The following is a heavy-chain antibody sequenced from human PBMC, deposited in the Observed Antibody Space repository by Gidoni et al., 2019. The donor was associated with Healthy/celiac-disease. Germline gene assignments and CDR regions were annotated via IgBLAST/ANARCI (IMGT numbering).Heavy chain of an antibody. CDR1: GGSISSSSYY. J-gene: IGHJ5*02. CDR3: ARHGSTVTTGGRGWFDP. CDR2: IYYSGST. D-gene: IGHD4-4*01. V-gene: IGHV4-39*01. Sequence: QLQLQESGPGLVKPSETLSLTCTVSGGSISSSSYYWGWIRQPPGKGLEWIGSIYYSGSTYYNPSLKSRVTISVDTSKNQFSLKLSSVTAADTAVYYCARHGSTVTTGGRGWFDPWGQGTLVTVSS.